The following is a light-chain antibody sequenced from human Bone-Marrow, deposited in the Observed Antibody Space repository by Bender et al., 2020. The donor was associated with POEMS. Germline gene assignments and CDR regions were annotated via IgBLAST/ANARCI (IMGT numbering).Light chain of an antibody. J-gene: IGLJ3*02. CDR3: SSFADSSPWV. CDR2: DVN. CDR1: SSDVGRWNY. Sequence: QSALTQPASVSGSPGQSITISCTGTSSDVGRWNYVSWYQQYPGKAPKLIIYDVNTRPSGVSDRFSGSKSGNAASLTISGLQAEDEADYHCSSFADSSPWVFGGGTKLTVL. V-gene: IGLV2-14*01.